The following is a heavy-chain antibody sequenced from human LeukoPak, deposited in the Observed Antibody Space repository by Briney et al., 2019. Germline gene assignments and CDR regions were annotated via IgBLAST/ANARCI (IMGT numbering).Heavy chain of an antibody. Sequence: ASVKVSCKASGYTFTDYYMHWVRQAPGQGLGWMGWIDPNSGGTNYAQKFQGRVTMTRDTSISTAYMELNRLRSDDTAMYYCARDQESSSWYPFDYWGQGTLVTVSS. CDR3: ARDQESSSWYPFDY. CDR2: IDPNSGGT. V-gene: IGHV1-2*02. CDR1: GYTFTDYY. J-gene: IGHJ4*02. D-gene: IGHD6-13*01.